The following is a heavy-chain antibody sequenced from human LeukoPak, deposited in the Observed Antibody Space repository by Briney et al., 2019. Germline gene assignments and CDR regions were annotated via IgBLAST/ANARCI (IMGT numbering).Heavy chain of an antibody. CDR3: ARGPAVPQGVAGTSSFDY. CDR2: ISYDGSNK. V-gene: IGHV3-30-3*01. CDR1: GFTFSSYA. D-gene: IGHD6-19*01. J-gene: IGHJ4*02. Sequence: GGSLRLSCAASGFTFSSYAMSWVRQAPGKGLGWVAVISYDGSNKYYADSVKGRFTISRDNSKNTLYLQMNSLRAEDTAVYYCARGPAVPQGVAGTSSFDYWGQGTLVTVSS.